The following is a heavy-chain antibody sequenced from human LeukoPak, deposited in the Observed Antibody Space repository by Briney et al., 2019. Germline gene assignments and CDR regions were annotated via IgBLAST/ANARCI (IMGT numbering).Heavy chain of an antibody. CDR1: GGSISNYY. CDR3: ATRGNSYGSAYFDY. CDR2: IYSSGST. Sequence: SETLSLTCIVSGGSISNYYWSWIRQPPGKGLEWIGYIYSSGSTNYSPSLKSRVTISVDTSKNHFSLKLSSVTAADTAVYYCATRGNSYGSAYFDYWGQGTLVTVSS. D-gene: IGHD5-18*01. V-gene: IGHV4-59*08. J-gene: IGHJ4*02.